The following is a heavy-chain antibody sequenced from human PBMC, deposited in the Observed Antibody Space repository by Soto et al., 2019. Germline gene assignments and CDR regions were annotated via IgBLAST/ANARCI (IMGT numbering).Heavy chain of an antibody. Sequence: GASVKVSCKASGYTFTSYDINWVRQATGQGLEWMGWMNPNSGNTGYAQKFQGRVTMTRNTSISTAYMELSSLRSEDTAVYYCARVADAYCSGGSCYGHWGQGTLVTVSS. D-gene: IGHD2-15*01. V-gene: IGHV1-8*01. CDR3: ARVADAYCSGGSCYGH. CDR1: GYTFTSYD. CDR2: MNPNSGNT. J-gene: IGHJ4*02.